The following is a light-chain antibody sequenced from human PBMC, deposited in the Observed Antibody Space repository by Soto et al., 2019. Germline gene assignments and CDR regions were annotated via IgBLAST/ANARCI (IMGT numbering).Light chain of an antibody. V-gene: IGKV1-5*01. Sequence: DIQMTQFPSTLSASVGDSVTITCRASQSISTWLAWYQQRPGKAPKLLIYHASTLESGVPARFSGGGSGTEFTLTISSLQSEDFAVYYCQQYNNWPITFGQGTRLEIK. CDR1: QSISTW. CDR2: HAS. J-gene: IGKJ5*01. CDR3: QQYNNWPIT.